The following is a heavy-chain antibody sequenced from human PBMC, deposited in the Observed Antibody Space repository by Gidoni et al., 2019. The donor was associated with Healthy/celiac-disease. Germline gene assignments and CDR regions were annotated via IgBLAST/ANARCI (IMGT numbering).Heavy chain of an antibody. Sequence: QVQLVESGGGVVQPGRSLRLSCAASGFTFSSYAMHWVRQAPGKGLEWVAVISYDGSNKYYADSVKGRFTISRDNSKNTLYLQMNSLRAEDTAVYYCARDRIAAAPPYYYGMDVWGQGTTVTVSS. CDR2: ISYDGSNK. CDR3: ARDRIAAAPPYYYGMDV. CDR1: GFTFSSYA. J-gene: IGHJ6*02. V-gene: IGHV3-30-3*01. D-gene: IGHD6-13*01.